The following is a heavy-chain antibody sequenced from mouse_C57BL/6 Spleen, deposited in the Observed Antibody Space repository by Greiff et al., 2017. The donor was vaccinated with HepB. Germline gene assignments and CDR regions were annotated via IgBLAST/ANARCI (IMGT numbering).Heavy chain of an antibody. D-gene: IGHD2-1*01. CDR1: GFTFSSYA. Sequence: EVKVVESGGGLVKPGGSLKLSCAASGFTFSSYAMSWVRQTPEKRLEWVATISDGGSYTYYPDNVKGRFTISRDNAKNNLYLQMSHLKSEDTAMYYCARDRDGNYEGAGFAYWGQGTLVTVSA. V-gene: IGHV5-4*01. CDR2: ISDGGSYT. CDR3: ARDRDGNYEGAGFAY. J-gene: IGHJ3*01.